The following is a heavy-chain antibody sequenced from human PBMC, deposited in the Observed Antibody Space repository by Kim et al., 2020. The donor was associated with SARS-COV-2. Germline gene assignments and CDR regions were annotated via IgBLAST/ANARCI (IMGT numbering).Heavy chain of an antibody. CDR1: GYTFSNIK. V-gene: IGHV1-3*01. J-gene: IGHJ4*02. CDR2: IHAANGKT. D-gene: IGHD6-13*01. Sequence: ASVKVSCKASGYTFSNIKIQGGRNAPGQGLEWMGWIHAANGKTIYSEKFHDRITITTDTSASTAYLELGSLRSEDTAVYYCARDEADWGQGTLVTVSS. CDR3: ARDEAD.